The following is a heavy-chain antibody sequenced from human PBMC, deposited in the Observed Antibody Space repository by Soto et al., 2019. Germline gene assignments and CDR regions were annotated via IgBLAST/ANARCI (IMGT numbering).Heavy chain of an antibody. J-gene: IGHJ4*02. V-gene: IGHV1-18*04. Sequence: GASVKVSCKASGYTFTGYYMHWVQQAPGQGLEWMGWVNTYNGNPNYAQIFQGRITMTTDTSTGTAYMELRSLKSDDSAVYYCARDSQYSTSWQRFDSWGQGTLVTVSS. D-gene: IGHD6-13*01. CDR2: VNTYNGNP. CDR1: GYTFTGYY. CDR3: ARDSQYSTSWQRFDS.